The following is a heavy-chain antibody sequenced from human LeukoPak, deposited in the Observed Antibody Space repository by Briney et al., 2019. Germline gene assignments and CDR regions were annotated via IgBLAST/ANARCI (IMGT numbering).Heavy chain of an antibody. V-gene: IGHV1-69*01. CDR2: IIPIFATA. J-gene: IGHJ4*02. D-gene: IGHD3-22*01. Sequence: SVKVSCKASRGTFSSYAISWVRQAPGQGLEWIGGIIPIFATANYAQKFQGRVTITADESTSTAYMELSSLRSEDTAVYYCARGPITTRSHFDYWGQGTLVTVSS. CDR1: RGTFSSYA. CDR3: ARGPITTRSHFDY.